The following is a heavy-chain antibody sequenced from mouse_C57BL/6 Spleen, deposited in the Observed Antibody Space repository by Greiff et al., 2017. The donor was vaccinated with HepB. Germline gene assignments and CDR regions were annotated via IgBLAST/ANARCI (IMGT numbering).Heavy chain of an antibody. CDR2: ISDGGSYT. CDR1: GFTFSSYA. CDR3: ARETTVEGFDY. J-gene: IGHJ2*01. V-gene: IGHV5-4*01. D-gene: IGHD1-1*01. Sequence: EVMLVESGGGLVKPGGSLKLSCAASGFTFSSYAMSWVRQTPEKRLEWVATISDGGSYTYYPDNVKGRFTISRDNAKNNLYLQMSHLKSEDTAMYYCARETTVEGFDYWGQGTTLTVSS.